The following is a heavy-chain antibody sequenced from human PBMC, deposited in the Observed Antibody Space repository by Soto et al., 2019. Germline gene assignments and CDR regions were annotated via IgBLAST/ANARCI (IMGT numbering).Heavy chain of an antibody. CDR1: GGSISSYY. V-gene: IGHV4-59*01. CDR2: IYYSGST. D-gene: IGHD5-12*01. CDR3: ARVKSRGYNVDY. Sequence: PSETLSLTCTVSGGSISSYYWSWIRQPPGKGLEWIGYIYYSGSTNYNPSLKSRVTISVDTSKNQFSLKLSSVTAADTAVYYCARVKSRGYNVDYSGPRSLVTVSS. J-gene: IGHJ4*02.